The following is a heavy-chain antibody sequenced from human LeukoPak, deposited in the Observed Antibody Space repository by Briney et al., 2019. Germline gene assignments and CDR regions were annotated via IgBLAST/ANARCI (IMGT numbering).Heavy chain of an antibody. CDR3: ARDLSHYYGSGSYCKGAPYFDY. CDR1: GFTFSSYA. Sequence: TGGSLRLSCAASGFTFSSYAMHWVRQAPGKGLEWVAVISYDGSNKYYADSVKGRFTISRDNSKNTLYLQMNSLRAEDTAVYYCARDLSHYYGSGSYCKGAPYFDYWGQGTLVTVSS. CDR2: ISYDGSNK. D-gene: IGHD3-10*01. V-gene: IGHV3-30*04. J-gene: IGHJ4*02.